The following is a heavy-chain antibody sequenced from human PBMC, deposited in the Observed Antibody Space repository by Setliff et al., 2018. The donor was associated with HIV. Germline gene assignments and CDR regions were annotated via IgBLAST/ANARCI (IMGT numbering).Heavy chain of an antibody. D-gene: IGHD3-3*01. J-gene: IGHJ6*03. CDR1: NYSISSYY. CDR2: INHSGST. Sequence: PSETLSLTCTISNYSISSYYWAWIRQPPGKGLEWIGEINHSGSTNYNPSLKSRLTISVDTSKNQFSLKLNSVTAADTAVYYCARGPDSRFLEWLSRPNYYYYMDVWGKGTTVTVSS. CDR3: ARGPDSRFLEWLSRPNYYYYMDV. V-gene: IGHV4-34*01.